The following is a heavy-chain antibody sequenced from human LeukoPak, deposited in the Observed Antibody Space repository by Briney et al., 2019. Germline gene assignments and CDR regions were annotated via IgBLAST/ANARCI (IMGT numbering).Heavy chain of an antibody. J-gene: IGHJ6*02. CDR1: GGSISSSSYY. CDR3: ARARRSYSSSPGVYYYYGMDV. Sequence: SETLSLTCTVSGGSISSSSYYWGWIRQPPGKGLEWIGYIYYSGSTNYNPSLKSRVTISVDTSKNQFSLKLSSVTAADTAVYYCARARRSYSSSPGVYYYYGMDVWGQGTTVTVSS. CDR2: IYYSGST. V-gene: IGHV4-61*05. D-gene: IGHD6-13*01.